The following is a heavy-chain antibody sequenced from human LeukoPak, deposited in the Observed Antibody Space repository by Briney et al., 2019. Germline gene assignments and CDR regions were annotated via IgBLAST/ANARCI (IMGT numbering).Heavy chain of an antibody. CDR1: GGSISSYY. D-gene: IGHD3-16*01. V-gene: IGHV4-59*01. Sequence: PSETLSLTCTVSGGSISSYYWSWIRQPPGKGLEWIGYIYYSGSTNYNPSLKSRVTISVDTSKNQFSLKLSSVTAADTAVYYCASHPGGAHPMDVWGKGTTVTVSS. CDR3: ASHPGGAHPMDV. J-gene: IGHJ6*03. CDR2: IYYSGST.